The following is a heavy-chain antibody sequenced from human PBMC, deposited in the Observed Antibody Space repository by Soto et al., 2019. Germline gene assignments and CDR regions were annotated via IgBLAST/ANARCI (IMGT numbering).Heavy chain of an antibody. D-gene: IGHD6-13*01. CDR2: INAANGDT. CDR3: VRRHVSATGIDWFDP. J-gene: IGHJ5*02. CDR1: GYTFTSYG. Sequence: ASVKVSCKASGYTFTSYGIHWVRQAPGQRLERMGWINAANGDTKYSPKFQGRVTITRDTSASTAYMELSSLRSEDTAVYYCVRRHVSATGIDWFDPWGRGTLVTVSS. V-gene: IGHV1-3*01.